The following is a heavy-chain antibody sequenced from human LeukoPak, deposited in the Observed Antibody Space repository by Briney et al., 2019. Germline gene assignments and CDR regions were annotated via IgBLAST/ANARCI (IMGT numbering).Heavy chain of an antibody. Sequence: PSETLSLTCSVSGASISSYYWTWIRQPAGKGLEWIGRIYTSRNTDYNPSLKSRVTMSVDTSKNHSSLKLSSVTAADTAIYYYARGRLQPGTRLLIPNYFDYWGRGTLVTVSS. CDR3: ARGRLQPGTRLLIPNYFDY. J-gene: IGHJ4*02. CDR2: IYTSRNT. V-gene: IGHV4-4*07. D-gene: IGHD3-16*01. CDR1: GASISSYY.